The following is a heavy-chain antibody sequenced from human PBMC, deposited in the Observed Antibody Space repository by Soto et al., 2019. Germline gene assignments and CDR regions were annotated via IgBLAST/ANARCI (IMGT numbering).Heavy chain of an antibody. D-gene: IGHD3-3*01. J-gene: IGHJ3*02. CDR1: GGSISSGGYY. Sequence: SETLSLTCTVSGGSISSGGYYWSWIRQHPGKGLEWIGYIYYSGSTYYNPSLKSRVTISVDTSKNQFSLKLSSVTAADTAVYYFARDRVWSGYRQVAFDIWGQGTMVTVSS. CDR2: IYYSGST. CDR3: ARDRVWSGYRQVAFDI. V-gene: IGHV4-31*03.